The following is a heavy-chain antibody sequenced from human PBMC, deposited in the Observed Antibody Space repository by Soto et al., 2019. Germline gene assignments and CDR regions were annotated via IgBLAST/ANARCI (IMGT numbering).Heavy chain of an antibody. CDR3: AKRRGAGGHFDY. CDR2: VSIGGST. CDR1: GFTFSSYA. V-gene: IGHV3-23*01. Sequence: DVQLLESGGGLVQHEGSLRLSCAASGFTFSSYAMGWVRQGPGKGLEWVAVVSIGGSTHYADAVRGRFTISRDNSKNTLSLQRNSLTAEDTAVYFCAKRRGAGGHFDYWGQGARVTVSS. J-gene: IGHJ4*02. D-gene: IGHD2-15*01.